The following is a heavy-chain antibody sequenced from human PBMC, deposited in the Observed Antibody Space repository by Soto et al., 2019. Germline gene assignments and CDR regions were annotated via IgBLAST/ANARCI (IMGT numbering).Heavy chain of an antibody. Sequence: GGSLRLSCAASGFTFDDYAMHWVRQVPGKGLEWVSGINWNSGSIGYADSVKGRFAISRDNAKNSLHLQMNSLRAEDTAFYYCIKDESINWYSGHFRHWGQGTLVTVSS. CDR2: INWNSGSI. J-gene: IGHJ1*01. CDR3: IKDESINWYSGHFRH. D-gene: IGHD6-13*01. CDR1: GFTFDDYA. V-gene: IGHV3-9*01.